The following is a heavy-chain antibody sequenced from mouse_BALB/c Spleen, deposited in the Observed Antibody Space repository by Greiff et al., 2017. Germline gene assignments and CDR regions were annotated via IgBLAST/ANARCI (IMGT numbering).Heavy chain of an antibody. V-gene: IGHV2-2*02. Sequence: QVQLQQSGPGLVQPSQSLSITCTVSGFSLTSYGVHWVRQSPGKGLEWLGVIWSGGSTDYNAAFISRLSISKDNSKSQVFFKMNSLQANDTAIYYCARNFAYDYDGGYYAMDYWGQGTSVTVSS. CDR1: GFSLTSYG. D-gene: IGHD2-4*01. J-gene: IGHJ4*01. CDR2: IWSGGST. CDR3: ARNFAYDYDGGYYAMDY.